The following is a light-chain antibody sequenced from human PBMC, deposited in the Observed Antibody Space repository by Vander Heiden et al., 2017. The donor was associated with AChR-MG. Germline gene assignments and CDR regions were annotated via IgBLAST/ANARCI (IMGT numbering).Light chain of an antibody. V-gene: IGLV3-21*04. CDR3: QVWDRSSDHVV. J-gene: IGLJ2*01. CDR2: YNT. Sequence: SYVLTQPPSVSVAPGKTASIPCGGENIGGKSVHWYQQKPGQAPVLVIYYNTDRTLHIPERFSGSNSGTTANLTISRVEAGDEADYYCQVWDRSSDHVVFGGGTKLTVL. CDR1: NIGGKS.